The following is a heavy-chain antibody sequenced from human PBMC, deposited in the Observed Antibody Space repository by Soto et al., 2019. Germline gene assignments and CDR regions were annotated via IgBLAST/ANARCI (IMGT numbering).Heavy chain of an antibody. CDR2: INPDSGVT. CDR1: GYTFTSYY. V-gene: IGHV1-2*02. D-gene: IGHD2-8*01. Sequence: QVQLVQSGAEVKKPGASVKVSCKASGYTFTSYYMHWVRQAPGQGLEWMGWINPDSGVTYYPHKFQDRVTMTRDTSISTAYRELSRLTSDDTALYYCARDRGVRDVWGQCTTVIVSS. CDR3: ARDRGVRDV. J-gene: IGHJ6*02.